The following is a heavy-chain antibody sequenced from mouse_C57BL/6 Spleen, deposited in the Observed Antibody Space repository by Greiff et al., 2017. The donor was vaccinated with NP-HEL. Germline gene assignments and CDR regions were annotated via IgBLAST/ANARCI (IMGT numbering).Heavy chain of an antibody. D-gene: IGHD1-1*01. Sequence: EVQLQQSGAELVRPGASVKLSCTASGFNIKDDYMHWVKQRPEQGLEWIGWIDPENGDTEYASKFQGKATITADTSSNTAYLQLSSLTSEDTAVYYCTTGDTTVVAWYFDVWGTGTTVTVSS. J-gene: IGHJ1*03. CDR2: IDPENGDT. V-gene: IGHV14-4*01. CDR3: TTGDTTVVAWYFDV. CDR1: GFNIKDDY.